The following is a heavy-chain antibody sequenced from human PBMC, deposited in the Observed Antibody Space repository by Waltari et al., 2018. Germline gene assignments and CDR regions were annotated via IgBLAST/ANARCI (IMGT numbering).Heavy chain of an antibody. Sequence: QVQLQESGPGLVKPSQTLSLTCTVSGGSISSGGYYCSWIRKHPGKGLEWIGYLYYSGSTYYNPSLKSRVTISVDTSKNQFSLKLSSVTAADTAVYYCARDNYGDYALYYYWGQGTLVTVSS. D-gene: IGHD4-17*01. J-gene: IGHJ4*02. CDR1: GGSISSGGYY. CDR2: LYYSGST. CDR3: ARDNYGDYALYYY. V-gene: IGHV4-31*03.